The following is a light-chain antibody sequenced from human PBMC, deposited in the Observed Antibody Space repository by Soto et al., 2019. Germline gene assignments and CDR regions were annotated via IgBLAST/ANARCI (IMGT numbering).Light chain of an antibody. CDR1: QTISSW. CDR3: QHYNCYSEA. CDR2: KAS. Sequence: QMTQSPSTLSGSVGDRVTITCRASQTISSWLAWYQQKPGTAPKLLIYKASTLKSGVPSRFSGSGSGTELTITISCLQPDDFETYYGQHYNCYSEAFGQGTNVDI. V-gene: IGKV1-5*03. J-gene: IGKJ1*01.